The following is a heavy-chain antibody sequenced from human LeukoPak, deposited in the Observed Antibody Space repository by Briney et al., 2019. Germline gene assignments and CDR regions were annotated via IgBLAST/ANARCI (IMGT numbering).Heavy chain of an antibody. CDR1: GGSLSGYY. Sequence: SETLSLTCAVYGGSLSGYYWSWIRQPPGKGLEWIGEINHSGSTNYNPSLKSRVTISVDTSKNQFSLKLSSVTAADTAVYYCARGRSVGARAFDIWGQGTMVTVSS. D-gene: IGHD1-26*01. J-gene: IGHJ3*02. CDR3: ARGRSVGARAFDI. CDR2: INHSGST. V-gene: IGHV4-34*01.